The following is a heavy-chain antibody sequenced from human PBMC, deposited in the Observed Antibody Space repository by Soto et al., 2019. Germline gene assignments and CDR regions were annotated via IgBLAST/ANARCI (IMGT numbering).Heavy chain of an antibody. J-gene: IGHJ6*02. D-gene: IGHD3-10*01. V-gene: IGHV1-18*01. Sequence: ASVKVTCKASGYTFTSYGISWVRQAPGQGLEWMGWISAYNGNTNYAQKIQGRVTMTTDTSTSTAYMELRSLRSDDTAVYYCARVPNYYGSGPGRKCHYYYGMDVWGQGTTVNVSS. CDR3: ARVPNYYGSGPGRKCHYYYGMDV. CDR2: ISAYNGNT. CDR1: GYTFTSYG.